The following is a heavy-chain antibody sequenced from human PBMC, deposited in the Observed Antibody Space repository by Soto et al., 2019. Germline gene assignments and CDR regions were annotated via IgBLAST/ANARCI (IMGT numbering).Heavy chain of an antibody. V-gene: IGHV4-31*03. J-gene: IGHJ4*02. Sequence: QVQLQESGPGLVKPSQTLSLTCTVSGGSISSGGYYWSWIRQHPGKSLEWIGYIYYNGSTYYNRSLKSRVTISVDTFKNQFSLKLSSVTAADTAVYYCARVPRGYSGYAYPDYWGQGTLVTVSS. D-gene: IGHD5-12*01. CDR1: GGSISSGGYY. CDR3: ARVPRGYSGYAYPDY. CDR2: IYYNGST.